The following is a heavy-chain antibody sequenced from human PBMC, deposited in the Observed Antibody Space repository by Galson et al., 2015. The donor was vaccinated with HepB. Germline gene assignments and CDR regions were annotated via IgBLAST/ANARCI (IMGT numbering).Heavy chain of an antibody. J-gene: IGHJ3*02. V-gene: IGHV1-3*01. CDR1: GYTFTSYA. Sequence: VKVSCKASGYTFTSYAMHWVRQAPGQRLEWMGWINAGNGNTKYSQKFQGRVTITRDTSASTAYMELSSLRSEDTAVYYCARVRYFDWLSKRNDAFDIWGQGTMVTVSS. D-gene: IGHD3-9*01. CDR3: ARVRYFDWLSKRNDAFDI. CDR2: INAGNGNT.